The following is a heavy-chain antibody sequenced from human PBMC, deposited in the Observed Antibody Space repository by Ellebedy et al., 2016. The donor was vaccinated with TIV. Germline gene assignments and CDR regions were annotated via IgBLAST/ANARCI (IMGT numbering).Heavy chain of an antibody. V-gene: IGHV1-8*01. Sequence: AASVKVSCKASGYSFSTYDIHWVRQATGQGLEWMGWKNPKSGNTGYAQKFQGRVSMTRNSSINTAYMDLSSLRFEDTAVYYCARGRGFLQGLEYWGQGSLVTVPS. CDR3: ARGRGFLQGLEY. J-gene: IGHJ4*02. CDR1: GYSFSTYD. D-gene: IGHD2/OR15-2a*01. CDR2: KNPKSGNT.